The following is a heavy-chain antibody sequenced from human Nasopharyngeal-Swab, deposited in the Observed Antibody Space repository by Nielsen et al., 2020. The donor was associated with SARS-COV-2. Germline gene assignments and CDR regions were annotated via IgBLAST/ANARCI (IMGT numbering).Heavy chain of an antibody. J-gene: IGHJ4*02. CDR1: GFTFSPYW. Sequence: GESLKISCAASGFTFSPYWMTWVRQAPGKGLEWVANVKQDGTEKYFVDSVKGRFTISRDNAKNSLYLHMNSLRAEDTAVHYCARDEILDYWGQGTLVTVSS. CDR3: ARDEILDY. V-gene: IGHV3-7*01. D-gene: IGHD2/OR15-2a*01. CDR2: VKQDGTEK.